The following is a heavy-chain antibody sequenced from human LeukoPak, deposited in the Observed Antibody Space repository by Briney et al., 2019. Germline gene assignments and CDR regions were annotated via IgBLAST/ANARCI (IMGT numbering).Heavy chain of an antibody. CDR3: ARDRSGSCPDY. CDR2: ISYDGSNK. CDR1: GFPFSSYA. Sequence: GGSLRLSCAASGFPFSSYAMHWVRQAPGKGLEWVAVISYDGSNKYYADSVKGRFTISRDNSKNTLHLRMNSLRAEDTAVYYCARDRSGSCPDYWGQGTLVTVSS. V-gene: IGHV3-30*04. D-gene: IGHD1-1*01. J-gene: IGHJ4*02.